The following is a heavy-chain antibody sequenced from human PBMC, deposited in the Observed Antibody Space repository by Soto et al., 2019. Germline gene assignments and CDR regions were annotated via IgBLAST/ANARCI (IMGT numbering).Heavy chain of an antibody. CDR1: GVTLSNHG. Sequence: PGGSLRLSCAASGVTLSNHGMHWVRQAPGKGLEWVALIAYDGSNKYYADSVKGRFTISRDNSRNTLYLQMNSLRDEDTAMYYCAKDREVVGSSEYFDCWGQGTLVTVSS. CDR3: AKDREVVGSSEYFDC. J-gene: IGHJ4*02. CDR2: IAYDGSNK. V-gene: IGHV3-30*18. D-gene: IGHD2-2*01.